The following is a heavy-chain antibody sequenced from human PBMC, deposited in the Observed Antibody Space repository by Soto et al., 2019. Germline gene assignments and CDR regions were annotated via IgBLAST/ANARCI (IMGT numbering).Heavy chain of an antibody. V-gene: IGHV3-23*01. CDR3: AKKGLGTKIVVGGSYVLAPYYGMDV. J-gene: IGHJ6*02. Sequence: PGGSLRLSCAASGFTFSSYAMSWVRQAPGKGLEWVSAISGSGGSTYYADSVKGRFTISRDNSKNTLYLQMNSLRAEDTVVYYCAKKGLGTKIVVGGSYVLAPYYGMDVWGQGTTVTVSS. CDR2: ISGSGGST. CDR1: GFTFSSYA. D-gene: IGHD5-18*01.